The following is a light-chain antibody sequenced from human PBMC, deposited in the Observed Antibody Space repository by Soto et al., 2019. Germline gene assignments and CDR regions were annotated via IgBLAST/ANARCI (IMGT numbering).Light chain of an antibody. V-gene: IGLV1-40*01. CDR1: PCNLGADYH. CDR3: QSYDTSLRAYV. J-gene: IGLJ1*01. Sequence: HSLLPQPPSVSRAPGHRVTIFSSGSPCNLGADYHVHWYRQLPGAAPRLIIYGNTNRPSGVPGRFSGSKSGTSASLAITGLHAEDEGNYYCQSYDTSLRAYVFGTGTKVTVL. CDR2: GNT.